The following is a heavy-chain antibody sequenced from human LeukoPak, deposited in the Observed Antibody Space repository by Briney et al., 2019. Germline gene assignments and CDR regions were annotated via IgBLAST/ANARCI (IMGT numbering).Heavy chain of an antibody. CDR3: ARARGNILTGYAGGYYYYMDV. J-gene: IGHJ6*03. D-gene: IGHD3-9*01. CDR2: IYYSGST. V-gene: IGHV4-59*01. Sequence: PSETLSLTCTVSGGSISSYYWSWIRQPPGKGLEWIGYIYYSGSTNYNPSLKSRVTISVDTSKNQFSLKLSSVTAADTAVYYCARARGNILTGYAGGYYYYMDVWGRGTTVTISS. CDR1: GGSISSYY.